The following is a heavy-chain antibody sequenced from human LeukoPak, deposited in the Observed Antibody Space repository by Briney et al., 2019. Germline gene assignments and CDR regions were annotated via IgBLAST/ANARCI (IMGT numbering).Heavy chain of an antibody. Sequence: PGGSLRLSCAASGFTFSSYAMHWVRQAPGKGLEWVAVISYDGSNKYYADSVKGRFTISRDNSKNTLYLQMNSLRAEDTAVYYCARDRGSAAAGSFLGAFDIWGQGTMVTVSS. D-gene: IGHD6-13*01. CDR3: ARDRGSAAAGSFLGAFDI. V-gene: IGHV3-30*04. CDR2: ISYDGSNK. J-gene: IGHJ3*02. CDR1: GFTFSSYA.